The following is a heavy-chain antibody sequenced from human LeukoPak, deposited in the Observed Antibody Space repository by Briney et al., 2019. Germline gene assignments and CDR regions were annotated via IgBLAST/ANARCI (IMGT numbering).Heavy chain of an antibody. CDR2: IYYSGST. CDR1: GGPISSSSYY. CDR3: ARGRAGRDYGDYVDFDY. Sequence: SETLSPTCTVSGGPISSSSYYWGWIRQPPGKGLEWIGSIYYSGSTYYNPSLKSRATISVDTSKSQFSLKLSSVTAPDTAVYYCARGRAGRDYGDYVDFDYWGQGTLVTVSS. D-gene: IGHD4-17*01. J-gene: IGHJ4*02. V-gene: IGHV4-39*07.